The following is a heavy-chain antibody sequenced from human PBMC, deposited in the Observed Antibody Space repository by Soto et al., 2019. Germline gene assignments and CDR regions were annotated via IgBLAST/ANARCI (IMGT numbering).Heavy chain of an antibody. D-gene: IGHD6-13*01. CDR1: GFSLSTSGVG. CDR3: ANRRKYRHHWYAGFDY. V-gene: IGHV2-5*02. Sequence: QITLKESGPTLVKPTQTLTLTCTFSGFSLSTSGVGVGWIRQPPGKALEWLALIYWDDDKRHSPSLKSRLTITKDTSKNQVVLTMTNMDPVDTGTYYCANRRKYRHHWYAGFDYWAQGTLVTVSS. CDR2: IYWDDDK. J-gene: IGHJ4*02.